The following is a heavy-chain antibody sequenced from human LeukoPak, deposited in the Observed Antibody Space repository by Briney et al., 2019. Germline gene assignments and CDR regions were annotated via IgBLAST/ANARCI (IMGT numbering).Heavy chain of an antibody. J-gene: IGHJ4*02. D-gene: IGHD5-24*01. V-gene: IGHV4-59*08. Sequence: SETLSLTCTVSGGSISSYYWSWIRQPPGKGLEWIGYIYYSGSTNYNPSLKSRVTISVDTSKNQFSLKLSSVAAADTAVYYCARQGLQHDYWGQGTLVTVSS. CDR1: GGSISSYY. CDR2: IYYSGST. CDR3: ARQGLQHDY.